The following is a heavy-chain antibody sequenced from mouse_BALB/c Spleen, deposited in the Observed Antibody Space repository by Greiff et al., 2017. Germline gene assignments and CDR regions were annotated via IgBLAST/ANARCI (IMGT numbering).Heavy chain of an antibody. D-gene: IGHD1-1*01. CDR1: GFTFSSFG. CDR2: ISSGSSTI. CDR3: ARGGGSSYWYFDV. Sequence: EVQVVESGGGLVQPGGSRKLSCAASGFTFSSFGMHWVRQAPEKGLEWVAYISSGSSTIYYADTVKGRFTISRDNPKNTLFLQMTSLRSEDTAMYYCARGGGSSYWYFDVWGAGTTVTVSS. J-gene: IGHJ1*01. V-gene: IGHV5-17*02.